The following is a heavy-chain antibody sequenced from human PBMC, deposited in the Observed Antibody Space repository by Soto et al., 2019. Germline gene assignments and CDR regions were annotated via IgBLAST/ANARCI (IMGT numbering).Heavy chain of an antibody. CDR2: VSYDGAHK. CDR1: GFTFTNYA. D-gene: IGHD2-15*01. J-gene: IGHJ4*02. Sequence: QVQLVESGGGVVQPGRSLRLSCAASGFTFTNYAMYWVRQAPGKGLVWMGYVSYDGAHKFYADSVKGRFTISRDNSKNTLFLQMTCLRAEETPVYYCAREGEYCSGGTCTYFAYWGQRTLVTVSS. CDR3: AREGEYCSGGTCTYFAY. V-gene: IGHV3-30-3*01.